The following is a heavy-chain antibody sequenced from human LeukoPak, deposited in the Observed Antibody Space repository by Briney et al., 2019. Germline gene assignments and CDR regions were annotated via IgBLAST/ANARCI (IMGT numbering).Heavy chain of an antibody. V-gene: IGHV1-46*01. CDR3: TLGDGSGTNFDY. CDR1: GYTFTSYY. Sequence: ASVKVSCKASGYTFTSYYIHWVRQAPGQGLERMGIIYPGGGSTSYAQKFQGRVTMTRDMSTSTVYMELSSLRSEDTAVYYCTLGDGSGTNFDYWGQGTLVTVSS. CDR2: IYPGGGST. J-gene: IGHJ4*02. D-gene: IGHD3-10*01.